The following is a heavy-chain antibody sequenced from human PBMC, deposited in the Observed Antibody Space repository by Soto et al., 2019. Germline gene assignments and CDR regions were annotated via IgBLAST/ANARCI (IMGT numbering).Heavy chain of an antibody. CDR2: INAGNGNT. V-gene: IGHV1-3*01. J-gene: IGHJ6*03. D-gene: IGHD4-17*01. CDR1: GYTFTSYA. CDR3: ARDHGLSAYYYYYYMDV. Sequence: ASVKVSCKASGYTFTSYAMHWVRQAPGQRLEWMGWINAGNGNTKYSQKFQGRVTITRDTSASTAYMELISLRSEDTAVYYCARDHGLSAYYYYYYMDVWGKGTTVTVSS.